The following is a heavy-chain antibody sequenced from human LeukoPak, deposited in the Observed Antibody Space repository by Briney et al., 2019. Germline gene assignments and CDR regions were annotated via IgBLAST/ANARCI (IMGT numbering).Heavy chain of an antibody. J-gene: IGHJ1*01. Sequence: ASVKVSCKASGYTFTSYYMHWVRQAPGQGLEWMGIINPSGGSTSYAQKFQGSVTMTRDMSTSAVYMELSSLRSEDTAVYYCARGGTYYYDSSGYPEYFQHWGQGTLVTVSS. CDR3: ARGGTYYYDSSGYPEYFQH. V-gene: IGHV1-46*01. CDR1: GYTFTSYY. D-gene: IGHD3-22*01. CDR2: INPSGGST.